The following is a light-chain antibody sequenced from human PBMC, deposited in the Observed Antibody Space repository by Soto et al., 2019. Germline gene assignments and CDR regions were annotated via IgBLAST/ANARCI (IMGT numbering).Light chain of an antibody. CDR3: SSYTSSSTYVL. CDR1: SSDVGGYNY. J-gene: IGLJ2*01. CDR2: DVS. V-gene: IGLV2-14*01. Sequence: QSALTQPASVAGSRGQSITISCTGTSSDVGGYNYVSWYQQHPGKAPKLMIYDVSNRPSGVSNRFSGSKSGNTASLTISGLLAEDDADYYCSSYTSSSTYVLFGGGTKVTVL.